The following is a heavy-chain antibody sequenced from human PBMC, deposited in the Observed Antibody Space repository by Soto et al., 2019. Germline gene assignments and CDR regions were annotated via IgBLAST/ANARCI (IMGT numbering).Heavy chain of an antibody. V-gene: IGHV3-48*02. CDR1: GFTLSSYS. J-gene: IGHJ3*02. D-gene: IGHD7-27*01. Sequence: EAQLVESGGGLVQPGGSLRLSCVASGFTLSSYSVSWVRQGPGKGLEWLSYVDSSGSRMYYADSVTGRFALSRDSAENSLYLQVNSLRDEDTSLYYCARHRLTGDAREASDIWGQGTMVTVSS. CDR2: VDSSGSRM. CDR3: ARHRLTGDAREASDI.